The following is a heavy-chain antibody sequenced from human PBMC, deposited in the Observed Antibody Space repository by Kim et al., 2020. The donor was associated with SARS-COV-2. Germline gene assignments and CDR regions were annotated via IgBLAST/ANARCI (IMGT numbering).Heavy chain of an antibody. D-gene: IGHD3-9*01. J-gene: IGHJ3*02. Sequence: GGSLRLSCAASGFTFSSYSMNWVRQAPGKGLEWVSSISSSSSYIYYADSVKGRFTISRDNAKNSLYLQMNSLRAEDTAVYYCARDSHSGYYDILTGYRMSAFDIWGQGTMVTVSS. V-gene: IGHV3-21*01. CDR2: ISSSSSYI. CDR3: ARDSHSGYYDILTGYRMSAFDI. CDR1: GFTFSSYS.